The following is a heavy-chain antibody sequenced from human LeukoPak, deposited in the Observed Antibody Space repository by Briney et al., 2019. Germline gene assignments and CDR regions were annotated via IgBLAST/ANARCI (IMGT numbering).Heavy chain of an antibody. Sequence: GGSLRLSCAASGFTFSSFAMTWVRQAPGKGLEWVSSITGSHGPNYNTDSVKGRFTISRDNSQNTLYLQMNSLRAEDTAVYYCTKDPNGDYVGAFDPWGQGTLVTVSS. D-gene: IGHD4-17*01. CDR2: ITGSHGPN. CDR3: TKDPNGDYVGAFDP. V-gene: IGHV3-23*01. J-gene: IGHJ5*02. CDR1: GFTFSSFA.